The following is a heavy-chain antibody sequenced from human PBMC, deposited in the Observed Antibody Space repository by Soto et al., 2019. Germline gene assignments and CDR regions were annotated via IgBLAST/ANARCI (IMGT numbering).Heavy chain of an antibody. D-gene: IGHD6-13*01. Sequence: QVQLVQSGPEVRKPGASVKVSCKASGYIFSRYGISWVRQAPGQGLEWMAWISGYNGNTKFGERVQGRVNVTTDTSTSTAYMELRSLRSDDTAVYYCAREAAAGRNYYGLDVWGQGTTVIVSS. CDR2: ISGYNGNT. J-gene: IGHJ6*02. CDR1: GYIFSRYG. CDR3: AREAAAGRNYYGLDV. V-gene: IGHV1-18*04.